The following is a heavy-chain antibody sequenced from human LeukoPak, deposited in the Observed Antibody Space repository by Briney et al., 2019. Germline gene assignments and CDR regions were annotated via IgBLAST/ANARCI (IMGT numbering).Heavy chain of an antibody. D-gene: IGHD4-17*01. V-gene: IGHV4-59*08. CDR3: ARTYGDYLDWFDP. CDR1: GGSINSDY. J-gene: IGHJ5*02. Sequence: SETLSLTCTVSGGSINSDYWSWIRQLPGKGLEWIGYVYYSGSTNYNPSLKSRVTISVDTSKNQFSLRLRSVTAADTAVYYCARTYGDYLDWFDPWGQGTLVTVSS. CDR2: VYYSGST.